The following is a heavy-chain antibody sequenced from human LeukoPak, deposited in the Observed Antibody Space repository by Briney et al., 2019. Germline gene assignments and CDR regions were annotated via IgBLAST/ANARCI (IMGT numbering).Heavy chain of an antibody. Sequence: SETLSLTCAVYGGSFSGYYWSWIRQPPGKGLEWIGEINHSGSTNYNPSLKSRVTISVDTSKNQFSLKLSSVTAADTAVYYCAREGDGDYVGVYYWGQGTLVTVSS. CDR1: GGSFSGYY. CDR2: INHSGST. J-gene: IGHJ4*02. V-gene: IGHV4-34*01. D-gene: IGHD4-17*01. CDR3: AREGDGDYVGVYY.